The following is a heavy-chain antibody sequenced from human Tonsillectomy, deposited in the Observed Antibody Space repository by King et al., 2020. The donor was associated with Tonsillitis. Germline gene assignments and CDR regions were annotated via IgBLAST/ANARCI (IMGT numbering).Heavy chain of an antibody. Sequence: QLQESGPGLVKPSETLSLTCAVSGYSISSGYYWGWIRQPPGKGLEWIGSIYHGGSTYYNPSLKRRVTISVDTSKNQFSLKLSAVTAAATDVYYCARDGGDRSGYCFGRTHYYFDYWGQGTLVTVSS. CDR2: IYHGGST. CDR1: GYSISSGYY. J-gene: IGHJ4*02. D-gene: IGHD3-22*01. V-gene: IGHV4-38-2*01. CDR3: ARDGGDRSGYCFGRTHYYFDY.